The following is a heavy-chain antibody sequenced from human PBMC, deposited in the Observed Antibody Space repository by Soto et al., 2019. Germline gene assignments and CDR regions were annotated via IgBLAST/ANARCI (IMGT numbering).Heavy chain of an antibody. D-gene: IGHD5-18*01. V-gene: IGHV1-8*01. CDR1: GYSFTSYD. CDR3: SRAKSYGYADY. J-gene: IGHJ4*02. CDR2: MNPNSGNT. Sequence: HVQLVQSGAEVKKPGASVKVSCKASGYSFTSYDINWVRQATGQGLEWMGWMNPNSGNTGYAQKFQGRVTMTRNTSISKAYMELRSLSSEDTAVYFCSRAKSYGYADYWGQGTLVTVSS.